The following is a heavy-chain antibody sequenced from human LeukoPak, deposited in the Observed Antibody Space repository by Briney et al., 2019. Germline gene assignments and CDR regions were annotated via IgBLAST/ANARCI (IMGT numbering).Heavy chain of an antibody. Sequence: PGGSLRLSCAASGFTFSSYAMSWVRQASGKGLEWVSSISSSSSYIYYADSVKGRFTISRDNAKNSLYLQMNSLRAEDTAVYYCARDHSSSSYGYWGQGTLVTVSS. CDR3: ARDHSSSSYGY. J-gene: IGHJ4*02. CDR1: GFTFSSYA. V-gene: IGHV3-21*01. CDR2: ISSSSSYI. D-gene: IGHD6-6*01.